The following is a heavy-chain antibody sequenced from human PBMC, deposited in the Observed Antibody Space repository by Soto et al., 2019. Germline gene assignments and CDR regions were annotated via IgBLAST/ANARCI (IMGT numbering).Heavy chain of an antibody. CDR3: ARDARFLVTGMDV. Sequence: QVQLQESGPGLVKPSQTLSLTCTVSGGSISSGGYYWSWIRQHPGKGLEWIGYIYYSGSTYYNPSLKSRVIISVDTSKNQFSLKLSSVTAADTAVYYCARDARFLVTGMDVWGQGTTVTVSS. J-gene: IGHJ6*02. V-gene: IGHV4-31*03. CDR2: IYYSGST. CDR1: GGSISSGGYY. D-gene: IGHD3-3*01.